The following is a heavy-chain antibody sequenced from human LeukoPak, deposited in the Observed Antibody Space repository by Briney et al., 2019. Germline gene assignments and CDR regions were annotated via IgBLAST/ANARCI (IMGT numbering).Heavy chain of an antibody. CDR1: GFNFYIYA. J-gene: IGHJ4*02. V-gene: IGHV3-23*01. CDR2: ISGSGDNT. Sequence: PGGSLRLSCAASGFNFYIYAMSWVRQAPGKGLEWVSSISGSGDNTYYADSVKGRYTISRDNSKNTLYLQMNTLRVEDTAVYYRVKDWSDEAKCGADCLEYWGQGTLVTVSS. D-gene: IGHD2-21*02. CDR3: VKDWSDEAKCGADCLEY.